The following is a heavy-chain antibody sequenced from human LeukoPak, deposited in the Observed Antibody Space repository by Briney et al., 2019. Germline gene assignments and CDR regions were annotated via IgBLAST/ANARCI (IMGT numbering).Heavy chain of an antibody. Sequence: PSETLSLTCTVSGGSINSYYWNWIRQPPGKGLEWIGYIYYSGGTNYNPSLKGRVTIAVDTSKNQFSLKLSSVTAADTAVYYCARRAAAVGTYYMDVWGKGTTVTASS. V-gene: IGHV4-59*01. CDR2: IYYSGGT. CDR1: GGSINSYY. J-gene: IGHJ6*03. CDR3: ARRAAAVGTYYMDV. D-gene: IGHD6-13*01.